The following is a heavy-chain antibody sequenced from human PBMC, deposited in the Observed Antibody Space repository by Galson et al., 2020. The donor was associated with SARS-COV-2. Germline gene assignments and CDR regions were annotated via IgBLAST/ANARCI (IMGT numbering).Heavy chain of an antibody. CDR2: ILYDGSNQ. CDR1: GFTFDAYG. D-gene: IGHD6-25*01. CDR3: AKDPIAAASYAFDL. V-gene: IGHV3-30*18. J-gene: IGHJ3*01. Sequence: GGSLRLSCAASGFTFDAYGMHWVRQSPGKGLEWVAAILYDGSNQWYADSVKGRFTVSRDNSRNTLFLQMNSLTPEDTAVYFCAKDPIAAASYAFDLWGQGTMVTVSS.